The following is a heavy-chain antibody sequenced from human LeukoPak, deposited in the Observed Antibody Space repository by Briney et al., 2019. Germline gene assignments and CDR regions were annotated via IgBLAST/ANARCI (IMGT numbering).Heavy chain of an antibody. J-gene: IGHJ4*02. CDR3: ARDYYYDSSGYPTQNFDY. V-gene: IGHV3-23*01. D-gene: IGHD3-22*01. CDR2: ISGSGGST. CDR1: GFTFSSYA. Sequence: PGGSLRLSCAASGFTFSSYAMSWVRQAPGKGLEWVSAISGSGGSTYYADSVKGRFTISRDNSKNTLYLQMNSLRAEDTAVYYCARDYYYDSSGYPTQNFDYWGQGTLVTVSS.